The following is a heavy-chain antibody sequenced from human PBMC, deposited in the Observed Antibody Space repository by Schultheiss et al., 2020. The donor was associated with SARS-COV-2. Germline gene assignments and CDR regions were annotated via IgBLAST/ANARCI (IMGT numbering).Heavy chain of an antibody. CDR3: ATVELGPERRLYSSGYYNWFDP. D-gene: IGHD6-19*01. V-gene: IGHV1-24*01. J-gene: IGHJ5*02. CDR1: GYTLTELS. CDR2: FDPEDGET. Sequence: ASVKVSCKVSGYTLTELSMHWVRQAPGKGLEWMGGFDPEDGETIYAQKFQGRVTMTEDTSTDTAYMELSSLRSEDTAVYYCATVELGPERRLYSSGYYNWFDPWGQGTLVTVSS.